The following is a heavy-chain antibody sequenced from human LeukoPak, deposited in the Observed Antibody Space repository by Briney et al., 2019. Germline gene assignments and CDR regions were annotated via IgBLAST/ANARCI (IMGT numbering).Heavy chain of an antibody. CDR2: ISSSGSTI. J-gene: IGHJ4*02. CDR1: GFTFSSYE. Sequence: GGSLRLSCAASGFTFSSYEMNWVRQAPGKGLEWVSYISSSGSTIYYADSVKGRFTISRDNAKNSLYLQMNSLRAEDTAVYYCARVIYSSGWYGGGGGYWGQGTLVTVSS. V-gene: IGHV3-48*03. CDR3: ARVIYSSGWYGGGGGY. D-gene: IGHD6-19*01.